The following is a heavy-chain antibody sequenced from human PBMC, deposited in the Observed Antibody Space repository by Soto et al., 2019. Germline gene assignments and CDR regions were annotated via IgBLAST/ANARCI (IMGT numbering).Heavy chain of an antibody. CDR1: GCSISSGGYY. D-gene: IGHD5-18*01. CDR3: ERDRIQLWSTYYYYYYGMDV. CDR2: IYYSGST. V-gene: IGHV4-31*03. J-gene: IGHJ6*02. Sequence: SETLSLTCTVSGCSISSGGYYWGWIRQHPGKGLEWIGYIYYSGSTYYNPSLKSRVTISVDTSKTQFSLKLSSVTAADTAVYYCERDRIQLWSTYYYYYYGMDVWGQGTTVTVSS.